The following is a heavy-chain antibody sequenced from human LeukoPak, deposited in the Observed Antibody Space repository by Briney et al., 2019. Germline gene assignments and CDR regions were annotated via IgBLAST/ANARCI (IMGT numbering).Heavy chain of an antibody. CDR3: AKDPFVPLPGDILTGYYSEVGY. CDR1: GFTLSNAY. V-gene: IGHV3-15*01. CDR2: IKNKNDGGTT. Sequence: KPGGSLRLSCAASGFTLSNAYMSWVRQAPGKGLEWVGRIKNKNDGGTTDYAAPVKGRFTISTDESKNTLYLQMNSLRAEDTAVYYCAKDPFVPLPGDILTGYYSEVGYWGQGTLVTVSS. J-gene: IGHJ4*02. D-gene: IGHD3-9*01.